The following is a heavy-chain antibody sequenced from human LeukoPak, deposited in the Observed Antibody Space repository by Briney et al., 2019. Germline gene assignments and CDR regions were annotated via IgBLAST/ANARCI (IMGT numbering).Heavy chain of an antibody. Sequence: GGSLRLSCAASGFTFSDYYMSWIRQAPGKGLEWVSYISSSGSTIYYADSVKGRFTISRDNAKNSLYLQMNSLRAEDTAVYYCAREGYCSSTRCGDYYYYMDVWGKGTTVTVSS. V-gene: IGHV3-11*01. CDR3: AREGYCSSTRCGDYYYYMDV. CDR2: ISSSGSTI. CDR1: GFTFSDYY. D-gene: IGHD2-2*01. J-gene: IGHJ6*03.